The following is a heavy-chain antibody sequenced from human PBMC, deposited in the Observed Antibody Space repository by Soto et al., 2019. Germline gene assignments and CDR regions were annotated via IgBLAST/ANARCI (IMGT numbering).Heavy chain of an antibody. Sequence: ASVKVSCKASGGTFSSYAISWVRQAPGQGLEWMGGIIPIFGTANYAQKFQGRVTITADESTSTAYMELSSLRSEDTAVYYCARGNPYYYDSSGWGSKGNPKDSGLDYWGQGTLVTVSS. CDR1: GGTFSSYA. CDR2: IIPIFGTA. J-gene: IGHJ4*02. D-gene: IGHD3-22*01. CDR3: ARGNPYYYDSSGWGSKGNPKDSGLDY. V-gene: IGHV1-69*13.